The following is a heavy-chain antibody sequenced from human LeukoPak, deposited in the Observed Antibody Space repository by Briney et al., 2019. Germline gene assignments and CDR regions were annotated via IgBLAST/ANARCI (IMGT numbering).Heavy chain of an antibody. CDR2: IYYSGST. CDR1: GGSISSGDYY. V-gene: IGHV4-30-4*08. D-gene: IGHD4-11*01. Sequence: PSETLSLTCTVSGGSISSGDYYWSWIRQPPGKGLEWIGYIYYSGSTYYNPSLKSRVTISVDTSKNQFSPKLSSVTAADTAVYYCARYDYSNYRRWFDPWGQGTLVTVSS. J-gene: IGHJ5*02. CDR3: ARYDYSNYRRWFDP.